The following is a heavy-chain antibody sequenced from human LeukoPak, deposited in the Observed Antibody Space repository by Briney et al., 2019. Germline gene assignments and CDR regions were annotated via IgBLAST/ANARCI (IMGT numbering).Heavy chain of an antibody. CDR2: VYYTGIT. D-gene: IGHD5-18*01. CDR1: GGSISTYY. J-gene: IGHJ5*02. Sequence: SETLSLTCSVSGGSISTYYWSWIRQPPGKGLEWVGNVYYTGITNYNPSLKSRVTTSVDTSKNQFSLKLSSVTAADTAVYYCARQVDNYGYANWLDPWGQGTLVTVSS. V-gene: IGHV4-59*08. CDR3: ARQVDNYGYANWLDP.